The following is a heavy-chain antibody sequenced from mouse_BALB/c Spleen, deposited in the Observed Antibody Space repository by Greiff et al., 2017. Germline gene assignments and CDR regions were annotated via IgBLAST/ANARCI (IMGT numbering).Heavy chain of an antibody. CDR2: IYPGDGDT. CDR3: ARDLLWLRETY. D-gene: IGHD2-2*01. J-gene: IGHJ3*01. V-gene: IGHV1-80*01. Sequence: VQLQQSGAELVRPGSSVKISCKASGYAFSSYWMNWVKQRPGQGLEWIGQIYPGDGDTNYNGKFKGKATLTADKSSSTAYMQLSSLTSEDSAVYFCARDLLWLRETYWGQGTLVTVSA. CDR1: GYAFSSYW.